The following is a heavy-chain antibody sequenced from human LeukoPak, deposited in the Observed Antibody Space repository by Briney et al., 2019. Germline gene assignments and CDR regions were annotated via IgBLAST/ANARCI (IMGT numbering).Heavy chain of an antibody. Sequence: PGRSLRLSCAASGFTFSSYGMHWVRQAPGKGLEWVAVIWYDGSNKYYADSVKGRFTISRDNSKNTLYLQMNSLRAEDTAVYYCASEGAPYSSSWYVDYWGQGTLVTVSS. CDR2: IWYDGSNK. V-gene: IGHV3-33*01. J-gene: IGHJ4*02. CDR1: GFTFSSYG. D-gene: IGHD6-13*01. CDR3: ASEGAPYSSSWYVDY.